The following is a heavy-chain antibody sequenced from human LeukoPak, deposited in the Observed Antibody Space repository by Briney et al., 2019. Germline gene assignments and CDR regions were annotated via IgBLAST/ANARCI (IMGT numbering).Heavy chain of an antibody. CDR2: ISSSSSYI. CDR3: ASEQSGNYYRPFDS. D-gene: IGHD1-26*01. CDR1: GFTFSSYS. J-gene: IGHJ4*02. Sequence: GGSLRLSCAASGFTFSSYSMNWVRQAPGKGLEWVSSISSSSSYIYYADSVKGRFTISRDNAKSSLYLQMNSLRAEDTAVYYCASEQSGNYYRPFDSWGQGTLVTVSS. V-gene: IGHV3-21*01.